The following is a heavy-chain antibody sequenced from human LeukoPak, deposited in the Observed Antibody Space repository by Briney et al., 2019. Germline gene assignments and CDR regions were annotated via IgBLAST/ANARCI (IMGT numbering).Heavy chain of an antibody. CDR1: GYTFTSYD. V-gene: IGHV1-2*02. CDR2: INPNSGGT. Sequence: ASVKVSCKASGYTFTSYDINWVRQAPGQGLEWMGWINPNSGGTNYAQKFQGRVTMTRDTSISTAYMELSRLRSDDTAVYYCARDHTCSGGSCYSDWPSHNWFDPWGQGTLVTVSS. D-gene: IGHD2-15*01. J-gene: IGHJ5*02. CDR3: ARDHTCSGGSCYSDWPSHNWFDP.